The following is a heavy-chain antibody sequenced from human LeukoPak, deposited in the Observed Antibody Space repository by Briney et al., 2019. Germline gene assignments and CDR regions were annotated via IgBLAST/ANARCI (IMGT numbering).Heavy chain of an antibody. CDR3: ARGAPTSYCSSTSCYKAAPVAPFDY. CDR2: INHSGST. Sequence: SETLSLTCAVYGGSFSGYYWSWIRQPPGKGLEWIGEINHSGSTNHNPSLKSRVTISVDTSKNQFSLKLSSVTAADTAVYYCARGAPTSYCSSTSCYKAAPVAPFDYWGQGTLVTVSS. CDR1: GGSFSGYY. J-gene: IGHJ4*02. V-gene: IGHV4-34*01. D-gene: IGHD2-2*02.